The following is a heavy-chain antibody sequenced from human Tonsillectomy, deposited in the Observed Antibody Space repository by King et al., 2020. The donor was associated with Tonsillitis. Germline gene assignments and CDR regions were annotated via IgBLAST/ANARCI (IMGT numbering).Heavy chain of an antibody. V-gene: IGHV4-38-2*01. CDR2: IYHSGST. J-gene: IGHJ4*02. CDR1: GYSISSGYY. D-gene: IGHD4-17*01. Sequence: QLQESGPGLVKPSGTLSLTCAVSGYSISSGYYWGWVRQSPGKGLEWIGTIYHSGSTHYNPSLKSRVTISVDTSKNQFSLKLSPVTAADTAVYYCASLKSDYPYYFDYWGQGTLVTVSS. CDR3: ASLKSDYPYYFDY.